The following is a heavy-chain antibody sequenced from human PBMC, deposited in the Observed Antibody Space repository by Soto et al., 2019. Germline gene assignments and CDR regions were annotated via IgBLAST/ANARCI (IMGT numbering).Heavy chain of an antibody. CDR3: PRSSGDLHY. J-gene: IGHJ4*02. CDR1: GFILSSHW. V-gene: IGHV3-7*01. CDR2: MKQDGSEK. Sequence: GGYLRLSCAASGFILSSHWMSCVRQAPGKGLEWVANMKQDGSEKYYVDSVKGRFTISRDNAKNSLYLQMNSLRAEDTAVYHCPRSSGDLHYWGQGTLVTVSS. D-gene: IGHD2-21*01.